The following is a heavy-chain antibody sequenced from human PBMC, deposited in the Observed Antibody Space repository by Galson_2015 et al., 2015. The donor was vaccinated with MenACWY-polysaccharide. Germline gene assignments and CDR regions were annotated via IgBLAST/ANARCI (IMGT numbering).Heavy chain of an antibody. CDR2: ISNSGGST. J-gene: IGHJ4*02. Sequence: LRLSCAASGFTFDDYAMHWVRQAPGKGLEWVSAISNSGGSTYYADSVKGRFTISRDNSKNTLFLQMNSLRAEDTAVYYCAKDKGGGSYWGNTKIDYWGQGTLVTVSS. CDR1: GFTFDDYA. D-gene: IGHD1-26*01. CDR3: AKDKGGGSYWGNTKIDY. V-gene: IGHV3-23*01.